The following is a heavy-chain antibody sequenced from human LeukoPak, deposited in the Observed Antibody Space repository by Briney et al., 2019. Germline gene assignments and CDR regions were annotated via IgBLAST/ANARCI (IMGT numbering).Heavy chain of an antibody. V-gene: IGHV3-30*18. D-gene: IGHD6-19*01. CDR3: AKDRSGIGWWTDLFD. CDR2: ISYDGSNK. CDR1: GLNFPSAW. J-gene: IGHJ4*02. Sequence: GGSLRLSCAVSGLNFPSAWMNWVRQAPGKGLEWVAVISYDGSNKYYADSANGRFTISRDNSKNMMYLQMNSLRAEDTAVYYCAKDRSGIGWWTDLFDWGQGTLVTVSS.